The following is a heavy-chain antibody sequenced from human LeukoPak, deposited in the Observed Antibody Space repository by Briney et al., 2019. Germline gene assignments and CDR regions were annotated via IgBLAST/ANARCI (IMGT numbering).Heavy chain of an antibody. J-gene: IGHJ4*02. V-gene: IGHV1-46*03. CDR2: INPSGGST. CDR1: GYTFTSYY. Sequence: ASVKVSCKASGYTFTSYYTHWVRQAPGQGLEWMGIINPSGGSTSYAQKFQGRVTMTRDTSTSTVYMELSSLRSEDTAVYYCARGRWVDYYDSSGYYPEDYWGQGTLVTVSS. D-gene: IGHD3-22*01. CDR3: ARGRWVDYYDSSGYYPEDY.